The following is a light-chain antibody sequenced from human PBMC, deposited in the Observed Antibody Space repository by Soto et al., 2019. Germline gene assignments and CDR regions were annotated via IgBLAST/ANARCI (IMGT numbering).Light chain of an antibody. Sequence: QSVLTQPPSASGTPGQRVTISWSGSSFNIGSNPVNWYQQLPGMAPKLLIYSDNQRPSGVPDRLSGSKSGTSASLAISGLQSEDEAGYYCSAWDDSLNGLLFGGGTKVTVL. CDR2: SDN. CDR3: SAWDDSLNGLL. J-gene: IGLJ2*01. CDR1: SFNIGSNP. V-gene: IGLV1-44*01.